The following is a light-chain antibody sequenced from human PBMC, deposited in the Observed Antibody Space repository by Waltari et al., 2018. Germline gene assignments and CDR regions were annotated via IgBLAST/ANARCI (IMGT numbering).Light chain of an antibody. V-gene: IGKV1-33*01. CDR3: QQYSSLPLT. CDR2: DAS. CDR1: QDIRKN. J-gene: IGKJ4*01. Sequence: DIQMTQSLSSLSASVGDRVTITCQASQDIRKNLNWFQQKPGKAPQVLIFDASSSQAAVPSRFSGSGSGTHFAFTISSLQPEDIGTYYCQQYSSLPLTFGGGTRVEIK.